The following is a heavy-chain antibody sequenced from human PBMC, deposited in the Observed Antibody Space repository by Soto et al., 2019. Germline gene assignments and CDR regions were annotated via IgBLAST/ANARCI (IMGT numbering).Heavy chain of an antibody. V-gene: IGHV3-30*18. CDR1: GFTFSSYG. CDR2: ISYDGSNK. D-gene: IGHD3-3*01. Sequence: PGGSLRLSCAASGFTFSSYGMHWVRQAPGKGLEWVAVISYDGSNKYYADSVKGRFTISRDNSKNTLYLQMNSLRAEDTAVYYCAKVSYLYDFWSGHLFDYWGQPTLVTVSS. J-gene: IGHJ4*02. CDR3: AKVSYLYDFWSGHLFDY.